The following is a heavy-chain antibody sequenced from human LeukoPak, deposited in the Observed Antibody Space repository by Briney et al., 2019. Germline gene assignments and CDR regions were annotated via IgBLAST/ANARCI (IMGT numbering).Heavy chain of an antibody. V-gene: IGHV3-33*01. Sequence: PGRSLRLSCAASGFTFSSYGMHWVRQAPGKGLEWVAVIWYDGSNKYYADSVKGRFTISRDNSKNTLYLQMNSLRAENTAVYYCARDIFDWLSLGDYYYYGMDVWGQGTTVTVSS. CDR3: ARDIFDWLSLGDYYYYGMDV. J-gene: IGHJ6*02. CDR1: GFTFSSYG. D-gene: IGHD3-9*01. CDR2: IWYDGSNK.